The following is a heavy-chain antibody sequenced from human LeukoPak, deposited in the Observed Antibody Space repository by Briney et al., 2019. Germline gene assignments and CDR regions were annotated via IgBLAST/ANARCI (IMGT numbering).Heavy chain of an antibody. Sequence: SETLSLTCAVYGGSFSGYYWSWIRQPPGKGLEWIGEINHSGSTNYNPSLKSRVTISVDTSKNQFSLKLSSVTAADTAVYYCAGIAARYHYYGMDVWGQGTTVTVSS. D-gene: IGHD6-6*01. CDR2: INHSGST. J-gene: IGHJ6*02. CDR3: AGIAARYHYYGMDV. V-gene: IGHV4-34*01. CDR1: GGSFSGYY.